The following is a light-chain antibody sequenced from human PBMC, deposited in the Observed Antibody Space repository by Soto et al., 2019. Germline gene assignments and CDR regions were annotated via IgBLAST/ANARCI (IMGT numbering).Light chain of an antibody. Sequence: ENVLTQSPGTLSLSPGEGATLSCRASQSVDSKYLAWYQQKPGQAPRLLIYGASNRATGIPYRFSGGGSGTDFTLTISRLEPEDFAVYFCQQYGRSRYTFGQGTKLEIK. V-gene: IGKV3-20*01. CDR1: QSVDSKY. CDR2: GAS. CDR3: QQYGRSRYT. J-gene: IGKJ2*01.